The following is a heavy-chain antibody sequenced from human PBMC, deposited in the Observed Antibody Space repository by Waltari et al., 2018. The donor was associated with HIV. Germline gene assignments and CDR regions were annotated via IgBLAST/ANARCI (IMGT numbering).Heavy chain of an antibody. Sequence: EVWLVESGGGLVKPGGSLRLSCAVSGLTFSNAWMSWVCQPPGKGLEWVGHIKRRSEDGTTKYAAPVKGRFTSSRDDSKNTLYLQMKNLKVEDTAVYYCTTPSSGWYFFSYGMDVWGRGTTVTVSS. V-gene: IGHV3-15*01. CDR3: TTPSSGWYFFSYGMDV. J-gene: IGHJ6*02. CDR1: GLTFSNAW. CDR2: IKRRSEDGTT. D-gene: IGHD6-19*01.